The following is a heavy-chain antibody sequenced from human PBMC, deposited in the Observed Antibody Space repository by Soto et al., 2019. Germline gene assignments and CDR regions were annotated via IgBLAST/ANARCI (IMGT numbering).Heavy chain of an antibody. CDR1: GGTFNNYA. CDR2: IIPLFGTT. D-gene: IGHD1-26*01. J-gene: IGHJ4*02. CDR3: ARLIGEGYSGTYGLDY. V-gene: IGHV1-69*06. Sequence: QVQLVQSGAEVKKPGSSVKVSCKASGGTFNNYAISWVRQAPGQRLEWMGGIIPLFGTTNYAQKFQGRVTITADKSTSTAYMELSSLRSDDTAVYYCARLIGEGYSGTYGLDYWGQGTLVTVSS.